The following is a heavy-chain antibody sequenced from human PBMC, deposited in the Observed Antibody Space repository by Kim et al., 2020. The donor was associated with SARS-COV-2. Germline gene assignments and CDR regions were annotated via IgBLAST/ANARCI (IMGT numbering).Heavy chain of an antibody. Sequence: TRYSPPFQGQVTISPDKSISTAYLQWGSLKASDTAMYYCARLVSNCFDPWGQGTLVTVSS. V-gene: IGHV5-51*01. CDR2: T. J-gene: IGHJ5*02. D-gene: IGHD2-8*01. CDR3: ARLVSNCFDP.